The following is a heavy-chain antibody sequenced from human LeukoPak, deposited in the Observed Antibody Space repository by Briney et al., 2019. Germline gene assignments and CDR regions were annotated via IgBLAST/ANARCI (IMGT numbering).Heavy chain of an antibody. V-gene: IGHV1-69*04. D-gene: IGHD4-17*01. CDR2: IIPIRGIA. Sequence: ASVKVSCKASGGTFSSYAISWVRQAPGQGLEWMGRIIPIRGIANYAQKFQGRVTITADKSTSTAYMELSSLRSEDTAVYYCARDDKTYGDYVYYFDYWGQGTLVTVSS. CDR3: ARDDKTYGDYVYYFDY. J-gene: IGHJ4*02. CDR1: GGTFSSYA.